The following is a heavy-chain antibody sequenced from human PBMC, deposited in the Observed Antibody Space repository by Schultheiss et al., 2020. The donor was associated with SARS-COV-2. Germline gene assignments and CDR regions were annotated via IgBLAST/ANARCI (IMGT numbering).Heavy chain of an antibody. V-gene: IGHV1-2*04. J-gene: IGHJ5*02. CDR3: ARGMRITIFGVVIGFDP. Sequence: ASVKVSCKASGGTFSTYAINWVRQAPGQGLEWMGWINPNSGGTNYAQKFQGWVTMTRDTSISTAYMELSRLRSDDTAVYYCARGMRITIFGVVIGFDPWGQGTLVTVSS. CDR1: GGTFSTYA. D-gene: IGHD3-3*01. CDR2: INPNSGGT.